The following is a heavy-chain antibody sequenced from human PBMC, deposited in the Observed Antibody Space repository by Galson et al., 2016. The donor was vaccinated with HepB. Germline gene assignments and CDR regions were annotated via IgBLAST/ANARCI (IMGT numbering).Heavy chain of an antibody. D-gene: IGHD6-19*01. J-gene: IGHJ4*02. Sequence: SLRLSCAASGFTFSSFWMHWVRQVPGKGLVWVSRINIDGSTTDYADSVKGRFTISRDSAKNTLYLQMNSLRAEDTALYYCARYIGGYGSCWGQGTLVTVSS. CDR2: INIDGSTT. V-gene: IGHV3-74*01. CDR3: ARYIGGYGSC. CDR1: GFTFSSFW.